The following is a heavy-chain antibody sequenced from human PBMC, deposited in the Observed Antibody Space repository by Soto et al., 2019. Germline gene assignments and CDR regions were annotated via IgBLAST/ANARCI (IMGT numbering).Heavy chain of an antibody. D-gene: IGHD6-13*01. CDR1: GGTFSSYA. CDR3: ARTAGREQQLVPYYYYGMDV. J-gene: IGHJ6*02. CDR2: IIPIFGTA. V-gene: IGHV1-69*01. Sequence: QLVQSGAEVKKPGSSVKVSCKASGGTFSSYAISWVRQAPGQGLEWMGGIIPIFGTANYAQKFQGRVTITADESTSTAYMELSSLRSEDTAVYYCARTAGREQQLVPYYYYGMDVWGQGTTVTVSS.